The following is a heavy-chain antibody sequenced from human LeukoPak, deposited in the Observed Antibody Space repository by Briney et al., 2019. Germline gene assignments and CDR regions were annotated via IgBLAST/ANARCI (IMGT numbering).Heavy chain of an antibody. D-gene: IGHD1-1*01. Sequence: GGSLRLSCAASGFTFRNYAMHWLRQAAGKGLEWVAVVSFEGGDMYYADSVQGRFTISRDNSDNTVYLQMSGLRAEDTAVYHCAKGTGDAGYYFDNWGQGTLVTVSS. V-gene: IGHV3-30-3*01. CDR3: AKGTGDAGYYFDN. CDR1: GFTFRNYA. J-gene: IGHJ4*02. CDR2: VSFEGGDM.